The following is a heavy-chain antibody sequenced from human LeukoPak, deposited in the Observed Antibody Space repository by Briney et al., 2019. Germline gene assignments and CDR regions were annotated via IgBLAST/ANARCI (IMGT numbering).Heavy chain of an antibody. J-gene: IGHJ6*02. CDR3: ARETGITAPFVMDV. CDR1: GFTFSSYV. Sequence: RGSLRLSCAASGFTFSSYVLHWVRQAPGKGLEWVAVISFNGNNKYYAASVTGRFTISRDNAKNTLYLQMNSLRAEDTAVYYCARETGITAPFVMDVWGQGTTVTVSS. V-gene: IGHV3-30*04. D-gene: IGHD6-25*01. CDR2: ISFNGNNK.